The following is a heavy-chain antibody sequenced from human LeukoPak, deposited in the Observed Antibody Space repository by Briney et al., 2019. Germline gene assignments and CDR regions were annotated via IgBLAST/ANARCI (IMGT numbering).Heavy chain of an antibody. J-gene: IGHJ4*02. Sequence: GGSLRLSCAAAGFTFSSYGMHWVRQAPGKGLEWVAVISYDGSNKYYADSGKGRFTISRDNSKNTLYLEMNSLKAEDTAVYYCATIGVRTYYYDSSGYFRDYWGQGTLVTVSS. CDR2: ISYDGSNK. V-gene: IGHV3-30*03. D-gene: IGHD3-22*01. CDR3: ATIGVRTYYYDSSGYFRDY. CDR1: GFTFSSYG.